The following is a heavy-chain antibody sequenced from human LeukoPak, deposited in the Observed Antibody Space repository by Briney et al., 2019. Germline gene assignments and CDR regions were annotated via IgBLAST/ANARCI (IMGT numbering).Heavy chain of an antibody. Sequence: SETLSLTCTVSGGSISSSSYYWGWIRQPPGKGLEWIGSIYYSGSTYYSPSLKSRVTMSVDTSKNQFSLKLSSVTAADTAVYYCARDVYGSGIWAWFDPWGQGTLVTVSS. CDR2: IYYSGST. CDR3: ARDVYGSGIWAWFDP. J-gene: IGHJ5*02. V-gene: IGHV4-39*07. D-gene: IGHD3-10*01. CDR1: GGSISSSSYY.